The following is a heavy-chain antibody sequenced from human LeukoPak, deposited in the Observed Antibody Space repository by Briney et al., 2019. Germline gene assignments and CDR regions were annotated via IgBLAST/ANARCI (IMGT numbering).Heavy chain of an antibody. J-gene: IGHJ4*02. CDR2: ISSNGGST. CDR3: ARDGSYGGNEAGY. V-gene: IGHV3-64*01. D-gene: IGHD4-23*01. Sequence: GSLRLSCAASGFTFSSYAMHWVRQAPGKGLEYVSAISSNGGSTYYANSVKGRFTISRDNSKNTLYLQMGSLRAEDMAVYYCARDGSYGGNEAGYWGQGTPVTVSS. CDR1: GFTFSSYA.